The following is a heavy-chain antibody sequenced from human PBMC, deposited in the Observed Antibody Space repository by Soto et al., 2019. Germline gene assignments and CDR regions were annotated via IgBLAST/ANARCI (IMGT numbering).Heavy chain of an antibody. D-gene: IGHD3-10*01. CDR1: GGSFSGYS. CDR3: ASLGADYYFDY. Sequence: QVQLQQWGAGLLEPSETLSLTCAVYGGSFSGYSWSWIRQPPGKGLEWIGEINHSGSTNYNPSLKSRVTISVDTSKNQCSLKLNSVTAADTAVYYCASLGADYYFDYWGQGTLVTVSS. CDR2: INHSGST. J-gene: IGHJ4*02. V-gene: IGHV4-34*01.